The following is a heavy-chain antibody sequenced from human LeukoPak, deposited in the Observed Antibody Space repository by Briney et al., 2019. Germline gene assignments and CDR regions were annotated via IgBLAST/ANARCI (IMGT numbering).Heavy chain of an antibody. J-gene: IGHJ6*03. CDR2: IYYSGST. Sequence: SETLSLTCTVSGGSISSYYWSWIRQPPGKGLEWIGYIYYSGSTNYNPSLKSRVTISVDTSKNQFSLKLSSVTAADTAVYYCARVSSYDSSSFYYYYYMDVWGKGTTVTVSS. D-gene: IGHD3-3*01. V-gene: IGHV4-59*01. CDR1: GGSISSYY. CDR3: ARVSSYDSSSFYYYYYMDV.